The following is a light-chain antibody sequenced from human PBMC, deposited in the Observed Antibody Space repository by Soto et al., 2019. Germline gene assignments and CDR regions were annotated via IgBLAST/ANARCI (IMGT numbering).Light chain of an antibody. CDR2: KAS. J-gene: IGKJ1*01. V-gene: IGKV1-5*03. Sequence: DIQMTQSPSTLSASVGDRVTITCRASQNIDSGLAWYQQKPGKAPKLLIYKASTSESGVPLRFSGSGSGTEFTRTISRLPADDFASYYCQQYHFFWTFGQGTRVEIK. CDR3: QQYHFFWT. CDR1: QNIDSG.